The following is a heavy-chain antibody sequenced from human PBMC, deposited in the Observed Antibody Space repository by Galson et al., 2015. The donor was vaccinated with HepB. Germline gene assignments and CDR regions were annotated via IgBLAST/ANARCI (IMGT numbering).Heavy chain of an antibody. CDR3: ARGSGLAATGGRWLDP. CDR1: GFIFDDYG. D-gene: IGHD6-13*01. Sequence: SLRLSCAASGFIFDDYGMSWVRQAPGKGLEWVSGISWNGGNIGYTDSVKGRFIISRDNAKNSLYLQMNSLRAEDTALYHCARGSGLAATGGRWLDPWGQGTLVTVSS. J-gene: IGHJ5*02. V-gene: IGHV3-20*01. CDR2: ISWNGGNI.